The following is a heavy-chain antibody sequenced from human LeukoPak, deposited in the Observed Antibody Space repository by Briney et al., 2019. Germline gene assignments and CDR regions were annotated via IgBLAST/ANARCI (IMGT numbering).Heavy chain of an antibody. D-gene: IGHD3-16*01. CDR3: ARGLRRYYYYYMDV. Sequence: PSETLSLTCTVSGGSISSYYWSWIRQPPGKGLEWIGYIYYSGSTNYNPSLKSRVTISVDTSKNQFSLKLSSVTAADTAVYYCARGLRRYYYYYMDVWGKGTTVTVSS. CDR1: GGSISSYY. CDR2: IYYSGST. V-gene: IGHV4-59*12. J-gene: IGHJ6*03.